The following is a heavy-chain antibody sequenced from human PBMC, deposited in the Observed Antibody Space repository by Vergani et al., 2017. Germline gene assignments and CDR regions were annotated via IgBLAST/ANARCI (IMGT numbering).Heavy chain of an antibody. Sequence: QVQLVESGGGVVQPGRSLRLSCAASGFTFSSYAIHWVRQAPGKGLEWVAVISYDGSNKYYADSVKGRFTISRDNSKNTLYLQMNSLRAEDTAVYYCARCIAAAHICSEYFQHWGQGTLVTVSS. CDR3: ARCIAAAHICSEYFQH. V-gene: IGHV3-30*04. J-gene: IGHJ1*01. CDR2: ISYDGSNK. D-gene: IGHD6-13*01. CDR1: GFTFSSYA.